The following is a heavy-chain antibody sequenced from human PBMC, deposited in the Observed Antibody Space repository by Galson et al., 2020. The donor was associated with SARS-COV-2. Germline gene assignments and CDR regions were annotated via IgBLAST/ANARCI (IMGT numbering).Heavy chain of an antibody. Sequence: GGSLRLSCAASGFTFDDYAMHWVRQAPGKGLEWVSGISWNSGSIGYADSVKGRFTISRDNAKNSLYLQMNSLRAEDTALYYCATADYGDYDGGFDYWGQGTLVTVSS. J-gene: IGHJ4*02. V-gene: IGHV3-9*01. CDR3: ATADYGDYDGGFDY. CDR1: GFTFDDYA. D-gene: IGHD4-17*01. CDR2: ISWNSGSI.